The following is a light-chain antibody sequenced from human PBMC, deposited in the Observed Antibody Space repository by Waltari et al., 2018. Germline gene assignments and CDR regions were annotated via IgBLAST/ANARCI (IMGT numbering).Light chain of an antibody. J-gene: IGLJ2*01. Sequence: QSALTQPASVSGSPGQSITIPCTGTSGDVGSYTLVSWYQQHPGKAPKLMIYEVNKLPSGVSNRFSGSKSGNTASLTISGLQADDEADYYCCSYAGSSTFVVFGGGTKLTVL. CDR1: SGDVGSYTL. V-gene: IGLV2-23*02. CDR2: EVN. CDR3: CSYAGSSTFVV.